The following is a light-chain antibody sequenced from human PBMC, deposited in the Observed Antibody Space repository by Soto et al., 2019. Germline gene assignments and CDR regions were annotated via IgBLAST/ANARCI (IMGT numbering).Light chain of an antibody. Sequence: SSLSASVGDRVTITCRASQSLTTYLNWYRQKPGKAPKRLIYSSSNLQSGVPSRFSGSGSGTEFTLTISSLQPEDFAVYYCQQYAVWPPQTFGQGTKVDIK. V-gene: IGKV1-39*01. CDR3: QQYAVWPPQT. J-gene: IGKJ1*01. CDR1: QSLTTY. CDR2: SSS.